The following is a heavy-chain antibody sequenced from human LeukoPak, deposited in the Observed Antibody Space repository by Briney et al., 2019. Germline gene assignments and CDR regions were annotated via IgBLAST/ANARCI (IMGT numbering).Heavy chain of an antibody. Sequence: GGSLRLSCAASGFTFSNYGLSWVRQAPGKGLEWVSGITGSGGSTYYADSVKGRFTISRDNSKNTLYLQMNSLRAEDTAVYYCAKAGAVVVVAAKYFAYWGQGTLVTVSS. V-gene: IGHV3-23*01. CDR3: AKAGAVVVVAAKYFAY. CDR2: ITGSGGST. D-gene: IGHD2-15*01. J-gene: IGHJ4*02. CDR1: GFTFSNYG.